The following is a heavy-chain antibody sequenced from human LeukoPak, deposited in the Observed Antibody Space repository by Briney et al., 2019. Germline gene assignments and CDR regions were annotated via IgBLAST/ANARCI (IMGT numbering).Heavy chain of an antibody. J-gene: IGHJ6*02. V-gene: IGHV3-53*01. D-gene: IGHD3-22*01. Sequence: PGGSLRLSCAASGFTVSSNYMSWVRQAPGKGLEWVSVIYISGSTYYADSVKGRFTISRDNAKNSLYLQMNTLRAEDTAVYYCARGYDTGGYWGPGGYYGMDVWGQGTTVTVSS. CDR2: IYISGST. CDR3: ARGYDTGGYWGPGGYYGMDV. CDR1: GFTVSSNY.